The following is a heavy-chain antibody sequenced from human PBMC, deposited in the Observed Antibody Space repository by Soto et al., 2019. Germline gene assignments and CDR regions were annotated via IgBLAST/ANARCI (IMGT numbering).Heavy chain of an antibody. CDR1: GFTFSSYA. CDR2: ISGSGGST. V-gene: IGHV3-23*01. J-gene: IGHJ4*02. CDR3: ASTGYYDSSGYYKFDY. D-gene: IGHD3-22*01. Sequence: GGSLRLSCAASGFTFSSYAMSWVRQAPGKGLEWVSAISGSGGSTYYADSVKGRFTISRDNSKNTRYLQMNSLRAEDTAVYYCASTGYYDSSGYYKFDYWGQGTLVTVSS.